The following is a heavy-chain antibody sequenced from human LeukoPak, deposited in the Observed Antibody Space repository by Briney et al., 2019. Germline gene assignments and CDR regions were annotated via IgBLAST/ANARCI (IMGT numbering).Heavy chain of an antibody. CDR1: GFTFSSHS. V-gene: IGHV3-21*01. CDR3: AELGITMIGGV. Sequence: GGSLRLSCAASGFTFSSHSMNWVRQAPGKGLEWVSSMSSSSNNKYYADSVKGRFTISRDNAKNSLYLQMNSLRAEDTAVYYCAELGITMIGGVWGKGTTVTISS. J-gene: IGHJ6*04. D-gene: IGHD3-10*02. CDR2: MSSSSNNK.